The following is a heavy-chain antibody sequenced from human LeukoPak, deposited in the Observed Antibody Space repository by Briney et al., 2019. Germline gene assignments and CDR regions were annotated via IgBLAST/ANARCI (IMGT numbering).Heavy chain of an antibody. Sequence: ASVKVSCKASGYTFTSYYMHWVRQAPGQGLEWMGIINPSGGSTSYAQKFQGRVTITRDMSTSTAYMELSSLRSEDTAVYYCAATLTVTTGSTYYGMDVWGQGTTVTVSS. CDR3: AATLTVTTGSTYYGMDV. D-gene: IGHD4-17*01. CDR2: INPSGGST. CDR1: GYTFTSYY. J-gene: IGHJ6*02. V-gene: IGHV1-46*01.